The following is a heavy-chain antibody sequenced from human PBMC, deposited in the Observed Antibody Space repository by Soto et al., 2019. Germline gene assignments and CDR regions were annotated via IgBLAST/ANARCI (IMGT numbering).Heavy chain of an antibody. CDR2: ISASGGAT. Sequence: GGSLRLSCVASRFTFTSYAMSWVRQAPGKGLEWVAAISASGGATIHADSVKGRLTISRDNSKNTLYLQMNSLRAEDTAVYYCAKDVEGGCLFRGASDYWGQGTQVTVSS. CDR3: AKDVEGGCLFRGASDY. V-gene: IGHV3-23*01. J-gene: IGHJ4*02. D-gene: IGHD2-21*01. CDR1: RFTFTSYA.